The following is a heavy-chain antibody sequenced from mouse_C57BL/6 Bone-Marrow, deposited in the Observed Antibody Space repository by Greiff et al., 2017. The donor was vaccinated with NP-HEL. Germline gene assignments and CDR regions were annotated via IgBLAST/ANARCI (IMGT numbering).Heavy chain of an antibody. CDR1: GYTFTSYW. CDR2: IDPSDSYT. D-gene: IGHD1-1*01. CDR3: ARSEATVVANGYYFDY. J-gene: IGHJ2*01. Sequence: QVQLQQPGAELVKPGASVKLSCKASGYTFTSYWMQWVKQRPGQGLEWIGEIDPSDSYTNYNQEFKGKATLTVDTSSSTAYMQLSSLTSEDSAVYYCARSEATVVANGYYFDYWGQGTTLTVSS. V-gene: IGHV1-50*01.